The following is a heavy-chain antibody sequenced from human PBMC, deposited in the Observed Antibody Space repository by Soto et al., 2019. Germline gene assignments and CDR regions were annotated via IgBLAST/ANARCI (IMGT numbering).Heavy chain of an antibody. CDR3: ATSFITTVGTTA. CDR2: ISSSSSTI. V-gene: IGHV3-48*01. D-gene: IGHD1-1*01. J-gene: IGHJ4*02. Sequence: EVQLVESGGGLVQPGGSLRLSCEASGFTFSNYGINWVRQAPGKGLEWVSHISSSSSTIHYAESVKGRFSISRDNAKNSLYLQMSSLRGEDTAVYYCATSFITTVGTTAWGQGTQVTVSS. CDR1: GFTFSNYG.